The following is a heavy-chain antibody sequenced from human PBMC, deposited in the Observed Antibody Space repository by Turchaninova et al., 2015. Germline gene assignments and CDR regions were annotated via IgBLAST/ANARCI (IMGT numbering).Heavy chain of an antibody. D-gene: IGHD3-22*01. CDR2: ILGDGQSP. CDR1: GLALRTYP. J-gene: IGHJ3*02. Sequence: EVQLVESGGGLVQPGGCLGLSCAASGLALRTYPMHRVRQAPGKELEYVSSILGDGQSPHYANSVEGRFTISRDKSKNTLYLQMGSLKTEDMAIYYCARDIRSGFAFDMWGQGTMVTVSS. V-gene: IGHV3-64*01. CDR3: ARDIRSGFAFDM.